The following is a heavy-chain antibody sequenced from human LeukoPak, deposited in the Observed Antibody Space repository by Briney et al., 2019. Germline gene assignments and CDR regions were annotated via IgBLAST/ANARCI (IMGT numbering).Heavy chain of an antibody. CDR1: GYSFTSYW. J-gene: IGHJ6*04. CDR2: IDPSDFYT. CDR3: AGDSSSWYYYYGMDV. V-gene: IGHV5-10-1*01. Sequence: GESLKISCKGSGYSFTSYWISWVRQMPGKGLEWMGRIDPSDFYTNYSPSYQGHVTISADKSISTAYLQWSSLKASDTAMYYCAGDSSSWYYYYGMDVWGKGTTVTVSS. D-gene: IGHD6-13*01.